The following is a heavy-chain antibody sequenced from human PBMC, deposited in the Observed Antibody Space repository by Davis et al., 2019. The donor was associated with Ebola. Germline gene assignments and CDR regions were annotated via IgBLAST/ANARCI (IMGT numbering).Heavy chain of an antibody. CDR1: GGTFSSYT. J-gene: IGHJ4*02. CDR3: TSVTGVFGYFFDY. V-gene: IGHV1-2*06. D-gene: IGHD3-9*01. Sequence: ASVKVSCKASGGTFSSYTISWVRQAPGQGLEWMGRINPNSGGTNYAQKFQGRVTLTRDTSISTAYMDLRGLTSDDTAVYYCTSVTGVFGYFFDYWGQGTPVTVSS. CDR2: INPNSGGT.